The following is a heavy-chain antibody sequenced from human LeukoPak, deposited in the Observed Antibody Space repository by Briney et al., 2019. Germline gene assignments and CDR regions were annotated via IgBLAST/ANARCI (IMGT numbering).Heavy chain of an antibody. V-gene: IGHV3-33*01. CDR1: GFTFSSYG. J-gene: IGHJ4*02. D-gene: IGHD2-15*01. Sequence: PGGSLRLSCAASGFTFSSYGMHWVRQAPGKGLEWVAVIWYDGSNKYYADSVKGRFTISRDNSKNTLYLQMNSLRAEDTAVYYCARGGDIVVVVAATRGIFDYWGQGTLVTVSS. CDR3: ARGGDIVVVVAATRGIFDY. CDR2: IWYDGSNK.